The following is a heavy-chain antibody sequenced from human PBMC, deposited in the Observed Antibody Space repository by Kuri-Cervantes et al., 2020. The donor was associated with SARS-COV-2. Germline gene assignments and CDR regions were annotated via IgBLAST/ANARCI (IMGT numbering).Heavy chain of an antibody. CDR2: IWYDGSNK. Sequence: GGSLRLSCAASGFTFSSYGMHWVRQAPGKGLEWVAVIWYDGSNKYYADSVKGRFTISRDNAKNSLYLQMNSLRAEDTAVYYCARAAGPNDYWGPGTLVTVSS. V-gene: IGHV3-33*01. CDR1: GFTFSSYG. J-gene: IGHJ4*02. CDR3: ARAAGPNDY.